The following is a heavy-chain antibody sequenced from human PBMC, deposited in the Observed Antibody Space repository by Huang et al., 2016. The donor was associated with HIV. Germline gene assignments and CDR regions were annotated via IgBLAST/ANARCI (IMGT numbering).Heavy chain of an antibody. V-gene: IGHV3-7*01. J-gene: IGHJ6*02. CDR2: IKHDESEK. CDR3: ATKTAGMDI. CDR1: TFTFGAYW. Sequence: VESGGRSVQPGGSLKLSWVGSTFTFGAYWISWVRQPPGKGLEWVANIKHDESEKYYVDSVKVRFNISRDNARKVLFLEMDDLRVEDTAIYFCATKTAGMDIWGQGTTVTVSS. D-gene: IGHD1-7*01.